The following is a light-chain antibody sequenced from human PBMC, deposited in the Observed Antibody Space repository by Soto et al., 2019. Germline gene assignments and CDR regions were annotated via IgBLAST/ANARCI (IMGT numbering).Light chain of an antibody. CDR3: QQSLGLPYT. Sequence: DIQMTQSPSALSASVGDRVTITCRASQTISTYLNWYQQKPGKAPKLLIYAASTLQSGVPSRFSGSGSGTDVTLTISSLQPEDFATYYCQQSLGLPYTFGQGTRLEIK. CDR1: QTISTY. J-gene: IGKJ2*01. CDR2: AAS. V-gene: IGKV1-39*01.